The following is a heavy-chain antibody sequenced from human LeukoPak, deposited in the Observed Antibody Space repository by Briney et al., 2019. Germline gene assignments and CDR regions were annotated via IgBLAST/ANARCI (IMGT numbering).Heavy chain of an antibody. J-gene: IGHJ5*02. V-gene: IGHV3-23*01. D-gene: IGHD6-19*01. CDR1: RFTFSGYA. CDR2: IDAGGVNT. CDR3: AKGSGSGWYGWFDP. Sequence: PGGSLRLSCAASRFTFSGYAMYWVRQAPGKGLEWVSCIDAGGVNTYYADSVTGRFTISRDNSKNTLYLQMNSLRAEDTAVYYCAKGSGSGWYGWFDPWGQGTLVTDSS.